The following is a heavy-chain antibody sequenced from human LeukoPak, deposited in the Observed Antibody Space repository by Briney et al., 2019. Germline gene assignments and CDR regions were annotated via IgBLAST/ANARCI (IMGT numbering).Heavy chain of an antibody. Sequence: ASVKVSCKASGYTFANYGISWVRQAPGQGLEWMGWISAYNGNTNYAQKLQGRVTMTTDTSTSTAYMELRSLRSDDTAVYYCARGSAMVRGVIGFDYWGQGTLVTVSS. D-gene: IGHD3-10*01. CDR3: ARGSAMVRGVIGFDY. CDR2: ISAYNGNT. V-gene: IGHV1-18*01. J-gene: IGHJ4*02. CDR1: GYTFANYG.